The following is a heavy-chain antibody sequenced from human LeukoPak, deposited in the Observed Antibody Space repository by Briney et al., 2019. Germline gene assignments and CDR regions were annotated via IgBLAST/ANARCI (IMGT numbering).Heavy chain of an antibody. CDR2: INPNSGGT. V-gene: IGHV1-2*02. D-gene: IGHD3-16*01. CDR1: VYTFTGYY. J-gene: IGHJ3*02. Sequence: GASVKVSCKASVYTFTGYYMHWVRQAPGQGLEWMGWINPNSGGTNYAQKFQGRVTMTRDTSISTAYMELSRLRSDDTAVYYCARDLIWHDAFDIWGQGTMVTVSS. CDR3: ARDLIWHDAFDI.